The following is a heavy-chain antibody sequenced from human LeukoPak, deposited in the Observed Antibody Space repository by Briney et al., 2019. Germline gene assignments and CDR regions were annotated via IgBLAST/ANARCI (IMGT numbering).Heavy chain of an antibody. J-gene: IGHJ6*02. CDR2: IYSGGRT. CDR1: GFTVSTSY. Sequence: PGGSLRLSCGASGFTVSTSYVSWVRQAPGKGLEWVSLIYSGGRTDYADSVKGRFTISRDNSKNTLYLQMNSLRAEDTAVYYCARDSRFSDYYYGMDVWGQGTTVTVSS. V-gene: IGHV3-53*01. CDR3: ARDSRFSDYYYGMDV. D-gene: IGHD3-10*01.